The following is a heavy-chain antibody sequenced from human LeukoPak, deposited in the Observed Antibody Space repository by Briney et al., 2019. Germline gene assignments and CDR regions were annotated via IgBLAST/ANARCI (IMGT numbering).Heavy chain of an antibody. CDR1: GFNFNNYY. CDR3: ARERYCSGGGCYRGYAFHI. Sequence: GGSLRLSCAVSGFNFNNYYMTWVRQAPGKGLEWVAGIKEDGSETYYVDSVKGRFTISRDNARNSLFLQMSSLRAGDTAVYYCARERYCSGGGCYRGYAFHIWGQGTMVTVSS. D-gene: IGHD2-15*01. V-gene: IGHV3-7*01. J-gene: IGHJ3*02. CDR2: IKEDGSET.